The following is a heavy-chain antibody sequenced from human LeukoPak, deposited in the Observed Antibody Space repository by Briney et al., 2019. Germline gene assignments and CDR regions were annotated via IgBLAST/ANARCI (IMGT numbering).Heavy chain of an antibody. CDR2: ISYDGSNK. D-gene: IGHD5-18*01. CDR3: AKVPPVDTAMAHDGMDV. J-gene: IGHJ6*04. CDR1: GFTFSSYG. Sequence: GGSLRLSCAASGFTFSSYGMHWVRQAPGKGLEWVAVISYDGSNKYYADSVKGRFTISRDNSKNTLYLQMNSLRAEDTAVYYCAKVPPVDTAMAHDGMDVWGKGTTVIVSS. V-gene: IGHV3-30*18.